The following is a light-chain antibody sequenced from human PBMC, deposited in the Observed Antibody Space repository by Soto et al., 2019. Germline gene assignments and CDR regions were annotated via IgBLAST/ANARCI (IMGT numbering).Light chain of an antibody. V-gene: IGKV1-39*01. CDR2: AAS. Sequence: DIQMTQSPSSLSASVEDRVIITCRASQSISNHLNWYQQKPGKAPKILIFAASSLQSGVPSRFSGSRSRPDFTLTISSLQPEDFATYYCQQSYSSPPTFGQGTKVEIK. J-gene: IGKJ1*01. CDR1: QSISNH. CDR3: QQSYSSPPT.